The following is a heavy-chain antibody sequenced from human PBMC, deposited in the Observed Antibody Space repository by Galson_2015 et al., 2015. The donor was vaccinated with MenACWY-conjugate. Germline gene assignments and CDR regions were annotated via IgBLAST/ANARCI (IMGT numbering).Heavy chain of an antibody. D-gene: IGHD3/OR15-3a*01. J-gene: IGHJ4*02. CDR3: AFAVHGTSFFGH. CDR2: IYFGGSDT. CDR1: GYSFPNYW. Sequence: QSGAEVKKPGESVKISCKTSGYSFPNYWIGWVRQMPGKGLEWMGFIYFGGSDTRYSPSFQGQVIISADKSISTASLQWSSLKASDTAMYYCAFAVHGTSFFGHWGQGTLVTVSS. V-gene: IGHV5-51*01.